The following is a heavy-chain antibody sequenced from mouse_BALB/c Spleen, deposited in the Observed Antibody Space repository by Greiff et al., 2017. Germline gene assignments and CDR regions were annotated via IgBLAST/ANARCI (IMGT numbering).Heavy chain of an antibody. CDR3: TRGGDYDWFAY. V-gene: IGHV1S81*02. CDR1: GYTFTSYY. Sequence: QVQLQQPGAELVKPGASVKLSCKASGYTFTSYYMYWVKQRPGQGLEWIGGINPSNGGTNFNEKFKSKATLTVDKSSSTAYMQLSSLTSEDSAVYYCTRGGDYDWFAYWGQGTLVTVSA. D-gene: IGHD2-4*01. J-gene: IGHJ3*01. CDR2: INPSNGGT.